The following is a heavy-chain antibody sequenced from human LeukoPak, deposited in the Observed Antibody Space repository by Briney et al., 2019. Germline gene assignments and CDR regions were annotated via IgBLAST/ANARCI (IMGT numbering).Heavy chain of an antibody. CDR2: ISGSGGST. J-gene: IGHJ4*02. D-gene: IGHD1-14*01. CDR3: VRIIYFDY. V-gene: IGHV3-23*01. CDR1: GFTFSSYW. Sequence: GGSLRLSCAASGFTFSSYWMNWVRQAPGKGLVWVSRISGSGGSTYYADSVKGRFTISRDNSKNTLHLQMNSLRAEDTAVYYCVRIIYFDYWGQGTLVTVSS.